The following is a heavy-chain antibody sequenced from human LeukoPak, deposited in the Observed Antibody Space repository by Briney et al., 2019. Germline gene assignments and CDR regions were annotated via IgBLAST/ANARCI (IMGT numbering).Heavy chain of an antibody. Sequence: GGSLRLSCAASGFTFDDYAMHWVRHAPGKGLEWVSGISWNSGSIGYADSVRGRFTISRDNAKNSLYLQMNSLRAEDTALYYCAKDFSHYYDSSGYYLWGQGTLVTVSS. CDR3: AKDFSHYYDSSGYYL. V-gene: IGHV3-9*01. J-gene: IGHJ4*02. D-gene: IGHD3-22*01. CDR2: ISWNSGSI. CDR1: GFTFDDYA.